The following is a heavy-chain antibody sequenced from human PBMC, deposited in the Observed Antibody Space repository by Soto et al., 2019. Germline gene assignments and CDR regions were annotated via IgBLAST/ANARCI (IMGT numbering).Heavy chain of an antibody. CDR1: AFSLSTGGVG. CDR3: IQSRCGGDCLQSYASYYYYGMDV. V-gene: IGHV2-5*02. D-gene: IGHD2-21*02. J-gene: IGHJ6*02. Sequence: QITLKESGPTLVKPTQTLTLTCTFSAFSLSTGGVGVGWIRQPPGKALEWLALIYWDDDKSYSPSLRSRLNITKDTSKNQVVLTMTNMDPVDTATYYCIQSRCGGDCLQSYASYYYYGMDVWGQGTTVTFSS. CDR2: IYWDDDK.